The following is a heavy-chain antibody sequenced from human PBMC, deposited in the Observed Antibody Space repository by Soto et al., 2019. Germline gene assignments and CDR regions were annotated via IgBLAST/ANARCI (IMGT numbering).Heavy chain of an antibody. V-gene: IGHV3-11*01. J-gene: IGHJ3*02. CDR3: AGGDDYGDYVPQGAFDI. CDR1: GFTFSDYY. D-gene: IGHD4-17*01. CDR2: ISSSGSTI. Sequence: QVQLVESGGGLVKPGGSLRLSCAASGFTFSDYYMSWIRQAPGKGLEWVSYISSSGSTIYYADSVKGRFTISRDNAKNSLDLQMNSLRAEDAAVYYCAGGDDYGDYVPQGAFDIWGQGTMVTVSS.